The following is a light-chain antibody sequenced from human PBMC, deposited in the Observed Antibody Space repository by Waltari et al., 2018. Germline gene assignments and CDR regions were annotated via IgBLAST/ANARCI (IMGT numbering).Light chain of an antibody. CDR3: QQSYSTPLT. Sequence: DIQMTQSPSSLSASVGDRVTLTCQASQSISSYLNWYQQKPGKAPKLLIYAASSLQSGVPSRFSGSGSGTDFTLTISSLQPEDFATYYCQQSYSTPLTFGGGTKVEIK. CDR1: QSISSY. J-gene: IGKJ4*01. CDR2: AAS. V-gene: IGKV1-39*01.